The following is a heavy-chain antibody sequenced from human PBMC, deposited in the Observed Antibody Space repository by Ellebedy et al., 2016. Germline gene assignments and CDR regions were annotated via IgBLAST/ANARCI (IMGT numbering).Heavy chain of an antibody. CDR1: GYTFTSYG. D-gene: IGHD5-24*01. Sequence: ASVKVSXKASGYTFTSYGISWVRQAPGQGLEGMGWISAYNGNTNYAQKLQGRVTITADESTSTAYMELSSLRSEDTAVYYCARDDGDGYNSLDQTVYWGQGTLVTVSS. CDR3: ARDDGDGYNSLDQTVY. V-gene: IGHV1-18*01. CDR2: ISAYNGNT. J-gene: IGHJ4*02.